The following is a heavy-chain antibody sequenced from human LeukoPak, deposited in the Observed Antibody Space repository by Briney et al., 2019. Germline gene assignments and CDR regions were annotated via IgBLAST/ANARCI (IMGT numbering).Heavy chain of an antibody. D-gene: IGHD3-10*01. CDR2: INHSGST. Sequence: PSETLSLTCAVYGGSLSGYYWSWIRHSPGKGLEWIGEINHSGSTNYNPSLKSRVTISVDTSKNQFSLKLISVTAADTAVYYCARNINYYGSGSPGYWGQGTLVTVSS. CDR3: ARNINYYGSGSPGY. J-gene: IGHJ4*02. CDR1: GGSLSGYY. V-gene: IGHV4-34*01.